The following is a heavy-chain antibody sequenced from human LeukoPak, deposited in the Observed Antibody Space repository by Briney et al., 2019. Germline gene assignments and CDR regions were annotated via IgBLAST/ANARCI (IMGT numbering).Heavy chain of an antibody. Sequence: SETLSLTCAVYGGSFSGYYWSWIRQPPGKGLEWIGEINHSGSTNYNPSLKSRVTISVDTSKNQFSLKLSSVTAADTAVYYCARRRIGSSWYRPYFDYWGQGTLVTVSS. D-gene: IGHD6-13*01. CDR2: INHSGST. V-gene: IGHV4-34*01. J-gene: IGHJ4*02. CDR3: ARRRIGSSWYRPYFDY. CDR1: GGSFSGYY.